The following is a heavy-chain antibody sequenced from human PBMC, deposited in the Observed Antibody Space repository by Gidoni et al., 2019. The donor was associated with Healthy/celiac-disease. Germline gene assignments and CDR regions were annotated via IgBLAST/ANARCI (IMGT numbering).Heavy chain of an antibody. D-gene: IGHD2-2*03. J-gene: IGHJ5*02. V-gene: IGHV4-39*01. CDR3: ARIGGYCSSTSCYGGYLNWFDP. CDR2: IYYSGST. Sequence: QLQLQESGPGLVKPSETLCLTCTVSGGYISSSSYYRSWIRQPPGKGLEWIGSIYYSGSTYYNPSLKSRVPISVDTSKNQFSLKLSSVTAADTAVYYCARIGGYCSSTSCYGGYLNWFDPWGQGTLVTVSS. CDR1: GGYISSSSYY.